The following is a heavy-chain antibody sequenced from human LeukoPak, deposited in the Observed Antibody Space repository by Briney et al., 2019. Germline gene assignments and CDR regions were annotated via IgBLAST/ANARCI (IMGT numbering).Heavy chain of an antibody. Sequence: SETLSLTCTVSGDPISSYFWIWIRLPPGKGLEWSGYIYYSGNTNSNPSLKSRVTISLDTSKNQFSLKLSSVTAADTAVYYCAADYSGNYHVEFDYWGQGTLVTVSS. CDR3: AADYSGNYHVEFDY. CDR2: IYYSGNT. V-gene: IGHV4-59*12. CDR1: GDPISSYF. D-gene: IGHD1-26*01. J-gene: IGHJ4*02.